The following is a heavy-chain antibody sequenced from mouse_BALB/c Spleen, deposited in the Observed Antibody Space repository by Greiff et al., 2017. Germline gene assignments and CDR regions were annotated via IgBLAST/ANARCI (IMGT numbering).Heavy chain of an antibody. CDR3: ARHGNGNPFDY. J-gene: IGHJ2*01. CDR2: ISNGGGST. Sequence: EVQVVESGGGLVQPGGSLKLSCAASGFTFSSYTMSWVRQTPEKRLEWVAYISNGGGSTYYPDTVKGRFTISRDNAKNTLYLQMSSLKSEDTAMYYCARHGNGNPFDYWGQGTTLTVSS. V-gene: IGHV5-12-2*01. CDR1: GFTFSSYT. D-gene: IGHD2-1*01.